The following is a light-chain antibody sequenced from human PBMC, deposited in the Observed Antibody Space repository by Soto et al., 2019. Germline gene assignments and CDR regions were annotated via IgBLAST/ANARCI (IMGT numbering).Light chain of an antibody. CDR1: QSISNR. J-gene: IGKJ1*01. CDR2: DAS. V-gene: IGKV1-5*01. Sequence: DIQMTQSPSTLSASVGDRVTVTSPASQSISNRLAWYQQKPGKAPKVLIYDASSLESGVPSRFSGSGSGTEFILTISSLQPDDFASYCCQHYGGMWTFGKGTKVDIK. CDR3: QHYGGMWT.